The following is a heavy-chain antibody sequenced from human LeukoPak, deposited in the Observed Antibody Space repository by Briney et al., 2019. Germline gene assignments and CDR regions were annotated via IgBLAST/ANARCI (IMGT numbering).Heavy chain of an antibody. J-gene: IGHJ6*03. V-gene: IGHV4-59*08. Sequence: SETLSLTCTVSGGSISSYYWSWIRQPPGKGLEWIGYIYYSGSTNYNPSLKSRVTISVDTSKNQFSLKLSSVTAADTAVYYCARALDYYGSGSYYLNYYYYMDVWGKGTTVTISS. CDR3: ARALDYYGSGSYYLNYYYYMDV. D-gene: IGHD3-10*01. CDR1: GGSISSYY. CDR2: IYYSGST.